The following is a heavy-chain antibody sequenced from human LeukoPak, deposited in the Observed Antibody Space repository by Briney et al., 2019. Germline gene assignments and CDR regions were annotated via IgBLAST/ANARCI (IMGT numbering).Heavy chain of an antibody. CDR1: GFSLSTRGVG. CDR2: IYWDDDK. J-gene: IGHJ4*02. D-gene: IGHD2-21*01. V-gene: IGHV2-5*02. Sequence: SGPTLVNPTQTLTLTCTFSGFSLSTRGVGVGWIRQPPGKSLEWLALIYWDDDKRYSPSLKSRLTITKDTSKNQVVPTMTSMDPVDTATYSSAHRRRAYDNWGQGTLVTVSS. CDR3: AHRRRAYDN.